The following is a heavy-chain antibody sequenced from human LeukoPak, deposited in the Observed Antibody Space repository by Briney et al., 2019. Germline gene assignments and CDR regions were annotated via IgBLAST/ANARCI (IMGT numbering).Heavy chain of an antibody. D-gene: IGHD3-9*01. V-gene: IGHV4-59*08. CDR2: VDYSGNT. CDR3: ARLFRRTWFDP. CDR1: GGSITNYY. Sequence: SETLSLTCSVSGGSITNYYWTWIRQPPGKALEWVGHVDYSGNTNYNPHLKSRVTISLDTSKTHFSLKVNSVTAADTAIYYCARLFRRTWFDPWGQGTLVIAS. J-gene: IGHJ5*02.